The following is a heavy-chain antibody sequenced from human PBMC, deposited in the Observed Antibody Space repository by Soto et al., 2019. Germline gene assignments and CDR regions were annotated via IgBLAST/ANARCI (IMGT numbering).Heavy chain of an antibody. CDR3: SIVGYSDLNYYYYGMDV. J-gene: IGHJ6*02. D-gene: IGHD3-22*01. V-gene: IGHV3-53*01. CDR2: IYSGGST. Sequence: GGSLRLSCAASGFTVSSNYMSWVRQAPGKGLEWVSVIYSGGSTYYADSVKGRFTISRDNSKNTLYLQMNSLRAEDTAVSYFSIVGYSDLNYYYYGMDVWAKGPRSPSP. CDR1: GFTVSSNY.